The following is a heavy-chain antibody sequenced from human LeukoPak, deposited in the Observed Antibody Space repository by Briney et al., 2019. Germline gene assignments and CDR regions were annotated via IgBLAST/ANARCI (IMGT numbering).Heavy chain of an antibody. Sequence: GGSLRLSCAASGFTFSSYAMSWVRQAPGKGLEWVSAISGSGGSTYYADSVKGRFTLSRDNAENSLYLQMNSLTAEDTAIYYCARIGYSSSSFDYWGQGTLVTVSS. D-gene: IGHD6-6*01. CDR1: GFTFSSYA. V-gene: IGHV3-23*01. CDR2: ISGSGGST. CDR3: ARIGYSSSSFDY. J-gene: IGHJ4*02.